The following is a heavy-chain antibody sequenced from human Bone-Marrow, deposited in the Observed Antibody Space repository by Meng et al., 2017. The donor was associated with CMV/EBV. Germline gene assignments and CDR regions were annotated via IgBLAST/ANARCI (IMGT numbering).Heavy chain of an antibody. CDR1: GFTFSSYA. CDR2: ISYDGSNK. Sequence: GESLKISCAASGFTFSSYAMHWVRQAPGKGLEWVAVISYDGSNKYYADSVKGRFTISRDNSKNTLYLQMNSLRAEDTAVYYCARAGNDNVVVIAISLQHWGQGTLVAVSS. CDR3: ARAGNDNVVVIAISLQH. V-gene: IGHV3-30-3*01. J-gene: IGHJ1*01. D-gene: IGHD2-21*01.